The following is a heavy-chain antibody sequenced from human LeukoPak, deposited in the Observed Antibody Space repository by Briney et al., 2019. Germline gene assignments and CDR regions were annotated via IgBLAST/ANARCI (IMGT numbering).Heavy chain of an antibody. D-gene: IGHD3-10*01. Sequence: GGSLRLSCAASGFTFSSYGMHWVRQAPGKGLEWVAVMSYDVSNKYYADSVKGRFTISRDNSKNTLYLQMNSLRAEDTAVYYCAKDGEIWFGEFHFDYWGQGTLVTVSS. CDR3: AKDGEIWFGEFHFDY. CDR2: MSYDVSNK. J-gene: IGHJ4*02. CDR1: GFTFSSYG. V-gene: IGHV3-30*18.